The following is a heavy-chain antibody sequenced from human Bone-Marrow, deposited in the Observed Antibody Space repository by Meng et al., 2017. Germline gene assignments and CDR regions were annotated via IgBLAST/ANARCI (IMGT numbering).Heavy chain of an antibody. CDR1: GNTFTSNG. CDR2: ISAYNGKT. J-gene: IGHJ6*02. CDR3: ARLRWSSYGMDV. D-gene: IGHD2-8*01. Sequence: ASVKVSCKASGNTFTSNGITWVRQAPGQGLEWMGWISAYNGKTNYAQKVQGRVTMTTDTSTSTAYMELRSLRSDDTAVYYCARLRWSSYGMDVWGQGNAGHRLL. V-gene: IGHV1-18*01.